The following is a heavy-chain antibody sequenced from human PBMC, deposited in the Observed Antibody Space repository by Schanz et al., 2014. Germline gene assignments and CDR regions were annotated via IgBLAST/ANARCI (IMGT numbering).Heavy chain of an antibody. V-gene: IGHV3-53*01. CDR1: GFTVNTNY. Sequence: VQLEESGGGVAQPGGSLRLSCAVSGFTVNTNYMSWVRQAPGKGLEWISSMYINSGSTQYADSVKGRFIISRDSSKNTLFLQMNSLRAEDTAVYFCARDGGRDGYNLAFDVWGQGTLVTVSS. D-gene: IGHD5-12*01. CDR2: MYINSGST. CDR3: ARDGGRDGYNLAFDV. J-gene: IGHJ3*01.